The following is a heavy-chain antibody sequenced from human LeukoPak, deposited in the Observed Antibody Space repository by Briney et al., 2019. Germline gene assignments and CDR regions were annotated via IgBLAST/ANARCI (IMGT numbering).Heavy chain of an antibody. CDR1: GYTLTSYS. D-gene: IGHD2-15*01. CDR2: VNAGNGNT. Sequence: AASVKVSCKASGYTLTSYSIHWVRPAPGPKLEWMGWVNAGNGNTKYSQKFQGRVTITRDTSASTAYMELSSLRSEDTAVYYCARDDGICSGGSCYVLDYWGQGTLVTVSS. J-gene: IGHJ4*02. CDR3: ARDDGICSGGSCYVLDY. V-gene: IGHV1-3*01.